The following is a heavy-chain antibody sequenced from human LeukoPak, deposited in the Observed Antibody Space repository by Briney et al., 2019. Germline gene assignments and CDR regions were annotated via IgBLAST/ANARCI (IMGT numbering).Heavy chain of an antibody. CDR2: ISSSGNPM. D-gene: IGHD1-26*01. CDR3: ARGWGSVGVHFDY. CDR1: GFTFSSYE. V-gene: IGHV3-48*03. Sequence: GSLRLSCAASGFTFSSYEMNWVRQAPGKGLEWVSYISSSGNPMYYADSVKGRFTISRDNTKNSLSLQMNSLRADDTAVYYCARGWGSVGVHFDYWGQGTLVTVSS. J-gene: IGHJ4*02.